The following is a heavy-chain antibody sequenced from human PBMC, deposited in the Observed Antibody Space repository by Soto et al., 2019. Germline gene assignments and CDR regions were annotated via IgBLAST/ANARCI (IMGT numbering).Heavy chain of an antibody. Sequence: PGGSLRLSCAASGFTVSSNYMSWVRQAPGKGLEWVSVIYSGGSTYYADSVKGRFTISRDNSKNTLYLQMNSLRAEDKAVYYCASEDYYDSSGYYGYWGQGTLVTVSS. CDR3: ASEDYYDSSGYYGY. V-gene: IGHV3-53*01. CDR2: IYSGGST. CDR1: GFTVSSNY. J-gene: IGHJ4*02. D-gene: IGHD3-22*01.